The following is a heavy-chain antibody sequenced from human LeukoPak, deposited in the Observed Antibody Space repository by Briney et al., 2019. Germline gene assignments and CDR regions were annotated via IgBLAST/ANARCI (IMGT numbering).Heavy chain of an antibody. V-gene: IGHV1-18*01. CDR3: ARVGRTAAALDY. CDR1: GYTFTSYA. CDR2: ISAYNGNT. D-gene: IGHD6-13*01. Sequence: ASVKVSCKASGYTFTSYAIHWVGQAPGQTLEWMGWISAYNGNTNYAQKLQGRVTMTTDTSTSTAYMELRSLRSDDTAVYYCARVGRTAAALDYWGQGTLVTVSS. J-gene: IGHJ4*02.